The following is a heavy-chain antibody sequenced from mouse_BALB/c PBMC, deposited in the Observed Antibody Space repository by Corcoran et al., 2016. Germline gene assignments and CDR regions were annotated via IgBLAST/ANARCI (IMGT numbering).Heavy chain of an antibody. CDR2: INTYTGEP. J-gene: IGHJ4*01. CDR1: GYTFTNYG. V-gene: IGHV9-1*02. Sequence: QIQMVQSAPELRRPGETVKISCKASGYTFTNYGMNWVKQAPGQGLKGRGWINTYTGEPTYADDFKGRFAFSLETSASTAYLQINNLKNEDMATYFCARSYYGSSMDYWGQGTSVTVSS. D-gene: IGHD1-1*01. CDR3: ARSYYGSSMDY.